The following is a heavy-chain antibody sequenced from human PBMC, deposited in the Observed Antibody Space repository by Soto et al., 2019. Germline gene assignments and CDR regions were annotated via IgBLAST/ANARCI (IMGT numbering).Heavy chain of an antibody. J-gene: IGHJ4*02. V-gene: IGHV1-46*03. CDR3: AREEYGSGSYAGNFDY. D-gene: IGHD3-10*01. CDR1: GYTFTSYY. CDR2: INPSGGST. Sequence: ASVKVSCKASGYTFTSYYMHWVRQAPGQGLEWMGIINPSGGSTSYAQKFQGRVTMTRDTSTSTVYMELSSLRSEDTAVYYCAREEYGSGSYAGNFDYWGQGTLVTVS.